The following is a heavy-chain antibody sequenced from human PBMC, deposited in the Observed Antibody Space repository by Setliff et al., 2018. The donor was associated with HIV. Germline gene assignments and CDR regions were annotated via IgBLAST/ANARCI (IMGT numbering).Heavy chain of an antibody. CDR2: AHYSGST. J-gene: IGHJ3*02. CDR3: ARLDAIRGAYYYGSGSYQSDAFDI. D-gene: IGHD3-10*01. V-gene: IGHV4-59*01. CDR1: GGSIRSYY. Sequence: PSETLSLTCTVSGGSIRSYYWSWIRQPPGKGLEWLGHAHYSGSTNYNPSLKSRVTISVDTSKNQFSLKLSSVTAAETAVYYCARLDAIRGAYYYGSGSYQSDAFDIWGQGTMVTVSS.